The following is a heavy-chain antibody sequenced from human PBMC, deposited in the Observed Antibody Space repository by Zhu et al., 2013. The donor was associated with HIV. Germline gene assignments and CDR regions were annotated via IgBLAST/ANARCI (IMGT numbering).Heavy chain of an antibody. D-gene: IGHD1-1*01. CDR3: ARDPRVTGTTYGEGWFDP. Sequence: QVQLVESGGGVVQPGRSLRLSCAASGFTFSSYAMHWVRQAPGKGLEWVAVISYDGSNKYYADSVKGRFTISRDNSKNTLYLQMNSLRAEDTAVYYCARDPRVTGTTYGEGWFDPVGPGNPGHRLL. CDR1: GFTFSSYA. CDR2: ISYDGSNK. V-gene: IGHV3-30-3*01. J-gene: IGHJ5*02.